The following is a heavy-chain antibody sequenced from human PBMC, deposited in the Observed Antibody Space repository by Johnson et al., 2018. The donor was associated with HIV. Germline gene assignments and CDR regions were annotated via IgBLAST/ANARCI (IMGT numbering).Heavy chain of an antibody. CDR1: GFTFSSYW. CDR3: ARLRGAFDI. Sequence: VQLVESGGGLVQPGGSLRLSCLASGFTFSSYWMSWVRQAPGKGLEWVSGIYWNGGRTVYAASVKGRFTISRDNAKNSLYLQINSLRAEDTAVYYCARLRGAFDIWGQGTMVTVSS. CDR2: IYWNGGRT. J-gene: IGHJ3*02. V-gene: IGHV3-20*04.